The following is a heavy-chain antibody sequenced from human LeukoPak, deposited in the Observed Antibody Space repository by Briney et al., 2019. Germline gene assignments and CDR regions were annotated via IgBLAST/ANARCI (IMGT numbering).Heavy chain of an antibody. V-gene: IGHV4-39*01. J-gene: IGHJ3*02. D-gene: IGHD3-3*01. CDR2: INHSGST. Sequence: LETLSLTCTVSGGSISSGSYYWSWIRQPPGKGLEWIGEINHSGSTNYNPSLKSRVTISVDTSKNQFSLKLSSVTAADTAVYYCARHGTLLRFLEWLLPGAFDIWGQGTMVTVSS. CDR1: GGSISSGSYY. CDR3: ARHGTLLRFLEWLLPGAFDI.